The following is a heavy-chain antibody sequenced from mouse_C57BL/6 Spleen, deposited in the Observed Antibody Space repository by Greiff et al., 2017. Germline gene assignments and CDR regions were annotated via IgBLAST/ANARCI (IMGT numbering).Heavy chain of an antibody. Sequence: VQLQQSGPELVKPGASVKIPCKASGYTFTDYNMDWVKQSHGKSLEWIGDINPNNGGTIYNQKFKGKATLTVDKSSSTAYMELRSLTSEDTAVYYCARDGYDYDRWYFDVWGTGTTVTVSS. J-gene: IGHJ1*03. CDR3: ARDGYDYDRWYFDV. D-gene: IGHD2-4*01. CDR2: INPNNGGT. CDR1: GYTFTDYN. V-gene: IGHV1-18*01.